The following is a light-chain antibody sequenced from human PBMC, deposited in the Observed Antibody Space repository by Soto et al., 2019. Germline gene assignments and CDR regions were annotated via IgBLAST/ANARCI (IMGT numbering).Light chain of an antibody. J-gene: IGKJ1*01. V-gene: IGKV3-20*01. CDR1: QSVTANY. CDR3: LQYGIPLWT. Sequence: EIALTQSPGTLSLSPGERATLSCRASQSVTANYLAWYQQKPGQAPRLLIYAASIGATGIPDRFSGNGSGTDFTLPISRLEPEDFAVYYCLQYGIPLWTFGQGTKVEIK. CDR2: AAS.